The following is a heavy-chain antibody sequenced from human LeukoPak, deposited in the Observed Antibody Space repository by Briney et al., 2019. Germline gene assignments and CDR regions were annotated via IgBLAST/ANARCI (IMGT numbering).Heavy chain of an antibody. D-gene: IGHD2-15*01. J-gene: IGHJ3*02. V-gene: IGHV3-33*06. CDR2: IWNDGSKN. CDR3: AKDGDYSGILDAFDI. Sequence: GRSLRLSCAASGFTFSNYAMHWVRQAPGKGLEWVAVIWNDGSKNDYADSVKGRFSISRDNSKNTVYLQMNSLRVEDTAMYYCAKDGDYSGILDAFDIWGQGTMVTVSS. CDR1: GFTFSNYA.